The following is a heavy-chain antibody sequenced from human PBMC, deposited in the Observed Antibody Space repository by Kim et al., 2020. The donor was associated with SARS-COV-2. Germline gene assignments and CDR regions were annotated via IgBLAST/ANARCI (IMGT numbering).Heavy chain of an antibody. CDR3: TRVPSSNYCDY. CDR2: MFHSGST. Sequence: SETLSLTCTVSGYSISSGYYWGWIRQPPGKGLEWIGSMFHSGSTNYNPSLKSRVTISVDTSKNQLSLKLSSVTAADTAVYYCTRVPSSNYCDYWGQGTLVTVSS. CDR1: GYSISSGYY. V-gene: IGHV4-38-2*02. J-gene: IGHJ4*02.